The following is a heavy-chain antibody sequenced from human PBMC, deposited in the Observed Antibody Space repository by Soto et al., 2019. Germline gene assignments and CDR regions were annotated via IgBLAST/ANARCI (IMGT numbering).Heavy chain of an antibody. V-gene: IGHV4-39*07. CDR3: ARDIFYRLDY. CDR1: GDSVTSDSHY. Sequence: SETLSLTCTVSGDSVTSDSHYWGCIRQPPGKGLESIANIYYDGNTYYDPSLKSRVTISVDTSKNQFSLKLSSVTAADTAVYYCARDIFYRLDYWGQGILVTVSS. CDR2: IYYDGNT. J-gene: IGHJ4*02. D-gene: IGHD3-9*01.